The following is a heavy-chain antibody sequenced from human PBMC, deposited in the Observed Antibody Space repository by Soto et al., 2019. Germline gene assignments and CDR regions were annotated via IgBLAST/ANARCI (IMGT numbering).Heavy chain of an antibody. CDR1: GLTFSSHG. D-gene: IGHD3-22*01. V-gene: IGHV3-33*01. Sequence: GGSLRLSCAASGLTFSSHGMHWVRQAPGKGLEWVAVIWYDGSNKYYADSVKGRFTISRDNSRNTLYLQMSSLRVEDTAIYYWGRDYYDTSGPGSYFDYGGQGPLVTLSS. CDR3: GRDYYDTSGPGSYFDY. CDR2: IWYDGSNK. J-gene: IGHJ4*02.